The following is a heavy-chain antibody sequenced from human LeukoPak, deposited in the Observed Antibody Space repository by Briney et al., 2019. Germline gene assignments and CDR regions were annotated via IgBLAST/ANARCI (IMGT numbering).Heavy chain of an antibody. D-gene: IGHD2-8*01. J-gene: IGHJ4*02. CDR3: AKEQLMVYAY. CDR2: ISSSSSYR. Sequence: GGSLRLSCAASGFTFSSYSMNWVRQAPGKGLEWVSSISSSSSYRYYADSVKGRFTISRDNAKNSLYLQMNSLRAEDTAVYYCAKEQLMVYAYWGQGTLVTVSS. CDR1: GFTFSSYS. V-gene: IGHV3-21*04.